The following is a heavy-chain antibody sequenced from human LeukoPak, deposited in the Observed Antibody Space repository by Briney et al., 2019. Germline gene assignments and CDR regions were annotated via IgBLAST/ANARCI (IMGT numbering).Heavy chain of an antibody. CDR1: GGSISSHY. CDR3: ARGYDFLDV. CDR2: IYYSGST. D-gene: IGHD3-3*01. J-gene: IGHJ6*04. V-gene: IGHV4-59*11. Sequence: SETLSLTCTVSGGSISSHYWSWIRQPPGKGLEWIGYIYYSGSTNYNPFLKSRVTISVDTSKNQFSLKLSSVTAADTAVYYCARGYDFLDVWGKGTTVTVSS.